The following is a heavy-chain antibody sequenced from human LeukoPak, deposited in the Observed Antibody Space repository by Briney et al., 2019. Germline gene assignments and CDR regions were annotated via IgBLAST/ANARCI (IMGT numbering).Heavy chain of an antibody. Sequence: PGGSLRLSCEASGFTFTTYSMTWVRQAPGKGQEWVSIISSGSSAIFSADALKGRFTISRDDAKNLLYLDMNSLRAEDTAVYYCARGHTAVTRHFDFWGQGTLVTVSS. D-gene: IGHD4-17*01. CDR3: ARGHTAVTRHFDF. CDR1: GFTFTTYS. CDR2: ISSGSSAI. J-gene: IGHJ4*02. V-gene: IGHV3-21*01.